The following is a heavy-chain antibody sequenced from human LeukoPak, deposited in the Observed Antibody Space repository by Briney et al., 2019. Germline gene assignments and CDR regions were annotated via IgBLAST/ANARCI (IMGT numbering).Heavy chain of an antibody. D-gene: IGHD3-22*01. CDR1: GFTLSSYE. Sequence: GGSLRLSCTASGFTLSSYEMSWIRQAPGKGLEWVSSIDYSGGSTHYADSVMGRFTISRDNSKNTLYLQLNSLSADDTAVYYCAKSRWGYYDCGESWGQGTLVTVSS. CDR2: IDYSGGST. V-gene: IGHV3-23*01. CDR3: AKSRWGYYDCGES. J-gene: IGHJ5*02.